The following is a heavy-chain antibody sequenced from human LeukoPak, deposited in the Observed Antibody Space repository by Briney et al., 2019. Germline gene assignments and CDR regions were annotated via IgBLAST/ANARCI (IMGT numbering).Heavy chain of an antibody. CDR1: GGSFSGYY. CDR2: INHSGST. V-gene: IGHV4-34*01. J-gene: IGHJ5*02. D-gene: IGHD2-2*01. CDR3: ARLIPDIVVVPAVRGGWFDP. Sequence: SETLSLTCAVYGGSFSGYYWSWIRQPPGKGLEWIGEINHSGSTNYNPSLKSRVTMSVDTSKNQFSLKLSSVTAADTAVYYCARLIPDIVVVPAVRGGWFDPWGQGTLVTVSS.